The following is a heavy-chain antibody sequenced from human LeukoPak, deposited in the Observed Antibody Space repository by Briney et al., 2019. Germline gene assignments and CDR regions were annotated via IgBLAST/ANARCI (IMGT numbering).Heavy chain of an antibody. Sequence: GGSLRLPCVASGFTYSSYWMSWVRQAPGKGLEWVANIKQDGSEKYYVDSVKGRFTIFRDNAKNSLYLQMNSLRAEDTAVYYCARGEYYYDSSGYYFDYWGQGTLVTVSS. CDR2: IKQDGSEK. V-gene: IGHV3-7*01. CDR3: ARGEYYYDSSGYYFDY. CDR1: GFTYSSYW. D-gene: IGHD3-22*01. J-gene: IGHJ4*02.